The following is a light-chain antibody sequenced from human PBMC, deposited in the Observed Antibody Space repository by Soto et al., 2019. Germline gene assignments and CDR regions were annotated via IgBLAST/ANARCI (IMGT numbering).Light chain of an antibody. CDR1: QSVSSY. CDR3: QQQNNSPRT. J-gene: IGKJ2*01. Sequence: IVFTQPPAPLSLSPGDRATPSSLASQSVSSYLAWYTQTPGQAPRLLIYDASNRATGIPARLSGSGSGTAFTLTISRVEPEESAVDYCQQQNNSPRTFGQGTRLEIK. CDR2: DAS. V-gene: IGKV3-11*01.